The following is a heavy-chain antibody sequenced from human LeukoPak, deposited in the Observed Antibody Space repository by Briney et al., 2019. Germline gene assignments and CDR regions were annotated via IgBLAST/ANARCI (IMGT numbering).Heavy chain of an antibody. CDR1: GGSISSYY. Sequence: PSETLSLTCTVSGGSISSYYWSWIRQPPGKGLEWIGYIYYNGNTYFNPSLTGRVAMSVDTARNQFSLRLTSVTAADTAIYYCARASVFMIRGHRRDNWLDPWGQGTLVTVSS. J-gene: IGHJ5*02. CDR3: ARASVFMIRGHRRDNWLDP. CDR2: IYYNGNT. D-gene: IGHD3-16*01. V-gene: IGHV4-59*12.